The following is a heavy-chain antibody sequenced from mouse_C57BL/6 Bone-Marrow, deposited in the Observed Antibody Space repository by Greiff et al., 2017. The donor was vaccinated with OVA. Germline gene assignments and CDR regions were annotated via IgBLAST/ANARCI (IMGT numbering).Heavy chain of an antibody. V-gene: IGHV1-19*01. J-gene: IGHJ2*01. CDR2: INPYNGGT. CDR3: ARWIYYGSSYDY. CDR1: GYTFTDYY. Sequence: EVQLQESGPVLVKPGASVKMSCKASGYTFTDYYMNWVKQSHGKSLEWIGVINPYNGGTSYNQKFKGKATLTVDKSSSTAYMELNSLTSEDSAVYYCARWIYYGSSYDYWGQGTTLTVSS. D-gene: IGHD1-1*01.